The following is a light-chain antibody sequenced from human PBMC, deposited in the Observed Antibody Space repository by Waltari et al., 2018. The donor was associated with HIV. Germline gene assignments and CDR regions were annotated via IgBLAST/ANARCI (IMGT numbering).Light chain of an antibody. CDR2: EVT. J-gene: IGLJ2*01. Sequence: QSALTQPASVSGSPGQSITLSCTETSSGVGNYKLVSWYQHYGGKAPKLLIYEVTKRPSGISSRFSGSKSGNTASLTISDLQAEDEATYYCCSYGSSATFVVFGGGTRVTV. V-gene: IGLV2-23*02. CDR1: SSGVGNYKL. CDR3: CSYGSSATFVV.